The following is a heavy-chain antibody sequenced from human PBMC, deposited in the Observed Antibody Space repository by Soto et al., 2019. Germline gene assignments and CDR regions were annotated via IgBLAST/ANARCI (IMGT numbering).Heavy chain of an antibody. Sequence: GESLKISCEASGYSFPSSWIAWVRQMPGKGLEWMGIIYPGDSDTRYSPSFQGHVTFSVDKSINTAYLQWSSLTASDTAIYYCARQVVRGNYYYYMDVWGKGTTVTVSS. CDR3: ARQVVRGNYYYYMDV. CDR2: IYPGDSDT. J-gene: IGHJ6*03. D-gene: IGHD3-10*01. V-gene: IGHV5-51*01. CDR1: GYSFPSSW.